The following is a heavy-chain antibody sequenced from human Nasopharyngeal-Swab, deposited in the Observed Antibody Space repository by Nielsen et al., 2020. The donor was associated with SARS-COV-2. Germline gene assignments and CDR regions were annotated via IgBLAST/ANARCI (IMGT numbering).Heavy chain of an antibody. D-gene: IGHD6-19*01. V-gene: IGHV7-4-1*02. CDR3: AVHVAGDRPPFDP. CDR2: SNTNTGNP. Sequence: ASVKVSCKASGYTFTSYAMNWVRQAPGQGLEWMGWSNTNTGNPTYAQGFTGRFVFSLDTSVSTAYLQISSLKAEDTAVYYCAVHVAGDRPPFDPWGQGTLVTVSS. J-gene: IGHJ5*02. CDR1: GYTFTSYA.